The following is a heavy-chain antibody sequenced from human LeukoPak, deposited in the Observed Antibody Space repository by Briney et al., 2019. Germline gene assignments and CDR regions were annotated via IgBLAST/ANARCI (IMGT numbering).Heavy chain of an antibody. CDR3: AKGRSSGYRPNDAYI. CDR1: GFTFSSYA. Sequence: GGSLRLSCAASGFTFSSYAMSWVRQAPGKGLEWVSAISGSGASTYYADSVKGRFTISRDNSKNTLYLQMNSLRAEDTAVYYCAKGRSSGYRPNDAYIWGQGTMVTVSS. V-gene: IGHV3-23*01. J-gene: IGHJ3*02. CDR2: ISGSGAST. D-gene: IGHD3-22*01.